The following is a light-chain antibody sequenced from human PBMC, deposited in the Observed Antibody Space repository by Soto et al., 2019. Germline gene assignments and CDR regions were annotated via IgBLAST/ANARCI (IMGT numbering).Light chain of an antibody. CDR2: GAS. V-gene: IGKV3-20*01. J-gene: IGKJ1*01. CDR1: QSVGSS. Sequence: EIVLTQSPATLSLSPGERATLSCRASQSVGSSLAWYQQKPGQAPRLLIYGASSRATGIPDRFSGSGSGTDFTLTISRLEPEDFAVYYCQQYGSSPWTFGQGTKVEIK. CDR3: QQYGSSPWT.